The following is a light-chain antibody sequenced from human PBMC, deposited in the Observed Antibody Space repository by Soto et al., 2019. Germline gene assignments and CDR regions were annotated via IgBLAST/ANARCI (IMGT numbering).Light chain of an antibody. CDR1: QTVSIRY. J-gene: IGKJ1*01. V-gene: IGKV3-20*01. Sequence: EIVLTQSPDTLSLSPGERATLSCRANQTVSIRYLAWYQQKLGQAPRLLIYGASSRATGIPDRFSGSGSGTDLTLTISRLEPEDFAVYYCQQYGSSPWTFGQGTKVAIK. CDR3: QQYGSSPWT. CDR2: GAS.